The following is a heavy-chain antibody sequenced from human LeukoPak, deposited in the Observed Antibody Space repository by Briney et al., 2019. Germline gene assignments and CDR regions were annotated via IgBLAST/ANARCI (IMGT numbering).Heavy chain of an antibody. CDR1: GFTFSSYA. J-gene: IGHJ3*02. CDR2: ISGSGGST. Sequence: PGGSLRLSCAASGFTFSSYAMSWVRQAPGKGLEWVSAISGSGGSTYYADSVKGRFTISRDNSKNTLYLQMNSLRAEDTAVYYCAKWGEYDSSGFDAFDIWGQGTMVTVSS. CDR3: AKWGEYDSSGFDAFDI. D-gene: IGHD3-22*01. V-gene: IGHV3-23*01.